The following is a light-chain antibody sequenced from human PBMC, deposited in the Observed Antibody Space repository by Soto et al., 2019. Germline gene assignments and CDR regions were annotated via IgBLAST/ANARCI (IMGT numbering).Light chain of an antibody. J-gene: IGKJ1*01. CDR1: QDISNY. CDR2: DAS. V-gene: IGKV1-33*01. Sequence: DIQMTQSPSSLSASVGDRVTITCQASQDISNYLNWYQQKPGKAPKLLIYDASNLETGVPSRFSGSGYGTDFTFNISSLQPEDIATYYCQQYDNLLWTFGQGTKVEIK. CDR3: QQYDNLLWT.